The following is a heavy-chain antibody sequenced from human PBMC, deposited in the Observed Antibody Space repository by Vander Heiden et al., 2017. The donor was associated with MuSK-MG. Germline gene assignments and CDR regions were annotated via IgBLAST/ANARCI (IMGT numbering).Heavy chain of an antibody. Sequence: GAEVKKPGASVKVSCKASGYTFTSYYMHWVRQAPGQGLEWMGIINPSGGSTSYAQKFQGRVTMTRDTSTSTVYMELSRMRSADTAVYYCARDGGRELIRDPFDYWGQGTLVTVYS. CDR2: INPSGGST. CDR3: ARDGGRELIRDPFDY. J-gene: IGHJ4*02. D-gene: IGHD1-26*01. V-gene: IGHV1-46*01. CDR1: GYTFTSYY.